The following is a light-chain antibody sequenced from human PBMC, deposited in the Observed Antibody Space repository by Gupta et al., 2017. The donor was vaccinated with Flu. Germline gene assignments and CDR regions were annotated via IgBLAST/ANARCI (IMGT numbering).Light chain of an antibody. Sequence: VIPGQPASISCKSSQSLVNSDGRTFLYWYLQKTGQPPQLLIYEVSNRFSGVPDRFSGSGSGTDFTLKISRVEAEDVGVYYCMQGIQLPRTFGQGTKVEIK. J-gene: IGKJ1*01. V-gene: IGKV2D-29*01. CDR1: QSLVNSDGRTF. CDR3: MQGIQLPRT. CDR2: EVS.